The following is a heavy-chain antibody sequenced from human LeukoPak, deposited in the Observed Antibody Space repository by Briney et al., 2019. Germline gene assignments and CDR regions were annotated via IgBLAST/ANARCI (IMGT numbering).Heavy chain of an antibody. J-gene: IGHJ5*02. D-gene: IGHD3-16*01. CDR2: IYYSGST. CDR3: ARDKLSFGSRYNWFDP. Sequence: SETLSLTCTVSGGXISSYYWSWIRQPPGKGLEWIGYIYYSGSTNYNPSLKSRVTISVDTSKNQFSLKLSSVTAADTAVYYCARDKLSFGSRYNWFDPWGQGSLVTVSS. CDR1: GGXISSYY. V-gene: IGHV4-59*01.